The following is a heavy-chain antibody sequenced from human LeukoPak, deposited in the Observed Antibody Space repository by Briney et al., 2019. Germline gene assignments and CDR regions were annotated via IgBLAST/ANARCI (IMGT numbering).Heavy chain of an antibody. D-gene: IGHD3-10*01. CDR1: GGSISSGDYY. CDR2: IYYSGST. CDR3: ARVPRNYYGSGSYFDC. J-gene: IGHJ4*02. Sequence: RSSETLSLTCTVSGGSISSGDYYWSWIRQPPGKGLEWIGYIYYSGSTYYNPSLKSRVTISVDTSKNQFSLKLSSGTAADTAVYYCARVPRNYYGSGSYFDCWGQGTLVTVSS. V-gene: IGHV4-30-4*01.